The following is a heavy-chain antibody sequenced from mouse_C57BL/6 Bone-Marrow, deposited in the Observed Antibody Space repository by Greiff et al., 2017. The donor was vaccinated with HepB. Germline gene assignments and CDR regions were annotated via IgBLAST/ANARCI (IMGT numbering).Heavy chain of an antibody. CDR2: INPSSGYT. CDR1: GYTFTSYW. Sequence: QVQLKQSGAELAKPGASVKLSCKASGYTFTSYWMHWVKQRPGQGLEWIGYINPSSGYTKYKQKFKDKATLTADKSSSQAYMQLSSLTYEDAAVYYCAISPHYYGSSYGFAYWGQGTLVTVSA. J-gene: IGHJ3*01. D-gene: IGHD1-1*01. V-gene: IGHV1-7*01. CDR3: AISPHYYGSSYGFAY.